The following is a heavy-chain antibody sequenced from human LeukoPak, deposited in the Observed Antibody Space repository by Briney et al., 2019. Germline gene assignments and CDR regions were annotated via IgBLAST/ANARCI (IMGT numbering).Heavy chain of an antibody. CDR3: AREEEGYCSGGSSHNWFDP. J-gene: IGHJ5*02. V-gene: IGHV4-59*01. CDR1: GGSISSYY. Sequence: SETLSLTCTVSGGSISSYYWSWIRQPPGKGLEWIGYIYYSGSTNYNPSLKSRVTISVDTSKNQFSLKLSSVTAADTAVYYCAREEEGYCSGGSSHNWFDPWGQGTLVTVSS. D-gene: IGHD2-15*01. CDR2: IYYSGST.